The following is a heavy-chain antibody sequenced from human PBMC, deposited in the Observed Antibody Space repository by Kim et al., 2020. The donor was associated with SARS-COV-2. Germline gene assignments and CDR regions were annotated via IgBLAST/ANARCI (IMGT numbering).Heavy chain of an antibody. CDR3: ARGFVVVPAAKHYDMDV. CDR1: GGTFSSYA. CDR2: IIPIFGTA. J-gene: IGHJ6*02. Sequence: SVKVSCKASGGTFSSYAISWVRQAPGQGLEWMGRIIPIFGTANYALKFQGRVTNTADESTSTAYMELSSLRPEDTAVYYCARGFVVVPAAKHYDMDVWGQGTTVTVSS. D-gene: IGHD2-2*01. V-gene: IGHV1-69*13.